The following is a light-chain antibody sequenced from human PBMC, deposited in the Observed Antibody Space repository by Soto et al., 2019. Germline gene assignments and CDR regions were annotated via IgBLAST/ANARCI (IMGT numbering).Light chain of an antibody. CDR2: DAS. V-gene: IGKV1D-13*01. CDR3: QQFNNYRLT. J-gene: IGKJ5*01. Sequence: EGRVTIPCRATQGISSDLAWYQQKPGKAPKLLIYDASSLESGVTSRFSGSGSGTDLTVTMSRLQPEDFATYYCQQFNNYRLTIGEGTRLEIK. CDR1: QGISSD.